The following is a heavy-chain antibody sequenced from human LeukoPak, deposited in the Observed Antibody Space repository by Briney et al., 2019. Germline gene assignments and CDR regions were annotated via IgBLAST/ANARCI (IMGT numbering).Heavy chain of an antibody. V-gene: IGHV3-21*01. CDR2: ISSSSSYI. J-gene: IGHJ4*02. CDR1: GFTFSSYS. D-gene: IGHD6-13*01. Sequence: SGGSLRLSCAASGFTFSSYSMNWVRQAPGKGLEWDSSISSSSSYIYYADSVKGRFTISRDNAKNSLYLQMNSLRAEDTAVYYCARDLRYSSSWHGNYWGQGTLVTVSS. CDR3: ARDLRYSSSWHGNY.